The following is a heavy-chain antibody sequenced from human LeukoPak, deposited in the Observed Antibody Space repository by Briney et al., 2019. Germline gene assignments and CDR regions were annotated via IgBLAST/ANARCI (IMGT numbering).Heavy chain of an antibody. CDR1: GITFSSYA. CDR3: AKDRVASCPYVICGFDF. CDR2: VSGSGITT. V-gene: IGHV3-23*01. Sequence: GGSLRLSCAASGITFSSYAMSWVRQTPGKGLEWVSGVSGSGITTYYADSVKGRVTISRDNSKNTLYLQMSSLRADDTAVYYCAKDRVASCPYVICGFDFWGQGTLVTVSA. J-gene: IGHJ5*01. D-gene: IGHD2-8*01.